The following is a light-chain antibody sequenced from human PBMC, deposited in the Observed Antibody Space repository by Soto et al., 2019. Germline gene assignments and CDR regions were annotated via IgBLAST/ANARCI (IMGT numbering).Light chain of an antibody. V-gene: IGKV3-15*01. CDR2: GAS. J-gene: IGKJ1*01. CDR3: QQYYRWRT. Sequence: EIVMTQSPATLSVSPGERATLSCRASQSISSNLAWYQHKPGQAPRLLIYGASTRATGISARFSGSGSATEFTLTISSLQSEDFAVYYCQQYYRWRTFGQGTKVEF. CDR1: QSISSN.